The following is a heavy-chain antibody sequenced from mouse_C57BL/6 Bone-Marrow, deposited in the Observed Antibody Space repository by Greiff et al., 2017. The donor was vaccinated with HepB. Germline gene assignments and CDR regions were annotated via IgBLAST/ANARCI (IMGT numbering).Heavy chain of an antibody. Sequence: EVQLQQSGPVLVKPGASVKMSCKASGYTFTDYYMNWVKQSHGKSLEWIGVINPYNGGTSYNQKFKGKATLTVDKSSSTAYMELNSLTSEDSAVYYCARSSRPYAMDYWGQGTSVTVSS. D-gene: IGHD1-1*01. V-gene: IGHV1-19*01. CDR1: GYTFTDYY. CDR3: ARSSRPYAMDY. J-gene: IGHJ4*01. CDR2: INPYNGGT.